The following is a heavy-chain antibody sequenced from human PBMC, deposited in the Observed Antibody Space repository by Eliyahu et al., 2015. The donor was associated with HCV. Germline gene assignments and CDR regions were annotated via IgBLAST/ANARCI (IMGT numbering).Heavy chain of an antibody. D-gene: IGHD5-24*01. V-gene: IGHV1-69*06. CDR2: ILPIYGRT. J-gene: IGHJ3*01. Sequence: QVQLVQSGAEVKKPGSSVRVSCRXSGDSFNTYAITWVRQAPGQGLEWMGSILPIYGRTLYAQKFQGRVTYTADRSTNTPFLTLTRLTSDDTATYFCARDPVEMAVSMMAFDVWGQGTVVIVSS. CDR1: GDSFNTYA. CDR3: ARDPVEMAVSMMAFDV.